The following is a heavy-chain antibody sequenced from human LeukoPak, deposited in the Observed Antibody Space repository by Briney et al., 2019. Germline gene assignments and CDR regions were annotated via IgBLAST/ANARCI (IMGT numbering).Heavy chain of an antibody. CDR2: MNPNSGNT. V-gene: IGHV1-8*01. CDR3: ARAIYCSSTSCYGNWFDP. CDR1: GYTFTSYD. J-gene: IGHJ5*02. D-gene: IGHD2-2*01. Sequence: ASVKVSCKASGYTFTSYDNNWVRQATGQGLEWMGWMNPNSGNTGYAQKFQGRVTMTRNTSISTAYMELSSLRSEDTAVYYCARAIYCSSTSCYGNWFDPWGRGTLVTVSS.